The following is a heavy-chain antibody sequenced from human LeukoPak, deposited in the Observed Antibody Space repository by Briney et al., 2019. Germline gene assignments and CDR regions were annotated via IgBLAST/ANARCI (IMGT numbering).Heavy chain of an antibody. CDR2: IHYSGST. CDR3: ARGGGSTNWFDP. J-gene: IGHJ5*02. Sequence: PSETLSLTCTVSGGSISNYCCSWSRQPPGKGLEWIGYIHYSGSTNYNPSLKSRVTMSVDTSKNQFSLKLSSVTAADTAVYYCARGGGSTNWFDPWGQGTLVTVSS. V-gene: IGHV4-59*01. D-gene: IGHD2-15*01. CDR1: GGSISNYC.